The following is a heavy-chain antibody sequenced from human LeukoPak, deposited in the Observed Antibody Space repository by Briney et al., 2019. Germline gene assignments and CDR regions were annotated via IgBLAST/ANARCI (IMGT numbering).Heavy chain of an antibody. CDR1: GFTVSSNY. D-gene: IGHD2-21*01. CDR3: ATILGLDY. CDR2: IYSGGDT. Sequence: GGSLRLSCAASGFTVSSNYMSWVRQAPGKGLEWVSVIYSGGDTYYSDSVKGRFTISRDNSKNTLYLQMNSLRVEDTAVHYCATILGLDYWGQGTLVIVSS. J-gene: IGHJ4*02. V-gene: IGHV3-66*01.